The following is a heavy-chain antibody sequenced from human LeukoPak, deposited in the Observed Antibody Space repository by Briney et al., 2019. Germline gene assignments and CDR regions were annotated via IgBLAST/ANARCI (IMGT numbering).Heavy chain of an antibody. J-gene: IGHJ4*02. Sequence: GASVKVSCKASGYTFTGYYMHWVRQAPGQGLEWMGRINPNSGGTNYAQKFQGRVTMTRDTSISTAYMELSRLRSDDTAVYYCARVTMVRGERSDYWGQGTLVTVSS. CDR2: INPNSGGT. D-gene: IGHD3-10*01. V-gene: IGHV1-2*06. CDR1: GYTFTGYY. CDR3: ARVTMVRGERSDY.